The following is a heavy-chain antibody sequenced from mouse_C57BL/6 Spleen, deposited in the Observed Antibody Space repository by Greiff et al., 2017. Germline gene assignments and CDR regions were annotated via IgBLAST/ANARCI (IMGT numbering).Heavy chain of an antibody. Sequence: VQLQQSGAELVKPGASVKMSCKASGYTFTSYWITWVKQRPGQGLEWIGDIYPGSGSTNYNEKFKSKATLTVDTSSSTAYMQLSSLTSEDSAVYYWATRRTSMITTLFGYWGQGTTLTVSS. CDR1: GYTFTSYW. V-gene: IGHV1-55*01. CDR3: ATRRTSMITTLFGY. CDR2: IYPGSGST. D-gene: IGHD2-4*01. J-gene: IGHJ2*01.